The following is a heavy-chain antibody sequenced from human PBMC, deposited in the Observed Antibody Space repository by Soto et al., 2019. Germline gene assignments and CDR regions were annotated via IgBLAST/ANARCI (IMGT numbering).Heavy chain of an antibody. V-gene: IGHV4-4*07. CDR3: AREGGYFASSGPGVYHYHGVDV. CDR2: IHTTGST. J-gene: IGHJ6*02. Sequence: TSETLSLTCSVSGGSISTYFWSWIRQPAGGGLEWIGRIHTTGSTNYNPSLKSRVTMSLDTSRNQFSLKLSSVTAADTAVYYCAREGGYFASSGPGVYHYHGVDVWGQGTKVTVSS. D-gene: IGHD3-22*01. CDR1: GGSISTYF.